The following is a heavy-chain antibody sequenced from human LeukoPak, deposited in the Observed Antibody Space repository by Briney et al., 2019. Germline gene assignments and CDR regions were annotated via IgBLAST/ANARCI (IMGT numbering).Heavy chain of an antibody. V-gene: IGHV4-34*01. J-gene: IGHJ6*02. Sequence: NPSETLSLTCAVYGGSFSGYYWSWIRQPPGKGLEWIGEINHSGSTNYNPSLKSRVTISVDTSKNQFSLKLSSVTAADTAVYYCATPSGSYYHYYGMDVWGQGTTVTVSS. CDR3: ATPSGSYYHYYGMDV. D-gene: IGHD1-26*01. CDR2: INHSGST. CDR1: GGSFSGYY.